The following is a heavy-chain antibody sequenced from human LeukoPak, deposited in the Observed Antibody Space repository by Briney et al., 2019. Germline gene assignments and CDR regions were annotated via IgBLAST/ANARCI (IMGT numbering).Heavy chain of an antibody. D-gene: IGHD2-21*02. CDR3: ARFNCGSDCYTDY. CDR1: GYTFTNYY. CDR2: INPSGGSA. J-gene: IGHJ4*02. V-gene: IGHV1-46*01. Sequence: ASVKVSCKASGYTFTNYYIHWVRQAPGQGLEWMGIINPSGGSATYAQRFQGRVTMTRDTSTSTVYMELSSLRSEDTAVYYCARFNCGSDCYTDYWGQGTLVAVSS.